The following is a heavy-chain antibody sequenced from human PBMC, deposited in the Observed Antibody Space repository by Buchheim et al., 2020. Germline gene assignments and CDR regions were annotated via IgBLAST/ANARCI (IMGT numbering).Heavy chain of an antibody. J-gene: IGHJ4*02. CDR1: GFTFDSYA. CDR2: ISGNGDKT. Sequence: EVQLVESGGGLVQPGGSLRLSCAASGFTFDSYAMSWVRQAPGMGLEWVSFISGNGDKTYHADSVQGRFTISRDTSKSTVYLQMNALRVGDTAVYYCAKERDSTGWYVDYWGQGTL. V-gene: IGHV3-23*04. CDR3: AKERDSTGWYVDY. D-gene: IGHD6-19*01.